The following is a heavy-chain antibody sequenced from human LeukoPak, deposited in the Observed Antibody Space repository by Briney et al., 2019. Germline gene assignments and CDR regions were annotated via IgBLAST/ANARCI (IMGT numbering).Heavy chain of an antibody. J-gene: IGHJ4*02. V-gene: IGHV1-69*04. CDR3: ARESPPGYYDSSGYAPPPDY. D-gene: IGHD3-22*01. Sequence: SVKVSCKASGGTFSSYAISWVRQAPGQGLEWMGRIIPILGIANYAQKFQGRVTITADKSTSTAYMELSRLRSDDTAVYYCARESPPGYYDSSGYAPPPDYWGQGTLVTVSS. CDR2: IIPILGIA. CDR1: GGTFSSYA.